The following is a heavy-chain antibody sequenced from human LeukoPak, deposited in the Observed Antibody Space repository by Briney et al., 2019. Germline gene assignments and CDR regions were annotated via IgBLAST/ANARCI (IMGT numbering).Heavy chain of an antibody. V-gene: IGHV3-23*01. J-gene: IGHJ4*02. CDR2: ISAGGDET. Sequence: GGSLRLSCVTPGLRFNTYAMSWVRQAPGKGLEWVSAISAGGDETHYADSVKGRFTVSRDNSKNTLYLQMNSLRVEDTAVYYCAREGGSGNPNSGGSKRGYDYWGQGTLVTVSS. CDR1: GLRFNTYA. CDR3: AREGGSGNPNSGGSKRGYDY. D-gene: IGHD2-15*01.